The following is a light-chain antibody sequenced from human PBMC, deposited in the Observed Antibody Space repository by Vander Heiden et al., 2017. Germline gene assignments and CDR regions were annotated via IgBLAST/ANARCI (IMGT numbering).Light chain of an antibody. V-gene: IGKV1-39*01. CDR2: AAS. CDR1: QSISSY. CDR3: QQSYSTPQAT. J-gene: IGKJ2*01. Sequence: DIQMTQSPSSLSASVGDRVTITCRASQSISSYFNWYQQKPGKAPKLLIYAASSLQSGVPSRFSGSGSGTDFTLTISSLQPEDFATYYCQQSYSTPQATFGQGTKLEIK.